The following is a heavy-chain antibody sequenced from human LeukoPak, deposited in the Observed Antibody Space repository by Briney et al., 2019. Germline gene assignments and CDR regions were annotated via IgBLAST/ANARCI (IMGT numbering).Heavy chain of an antibody. Sequence: GGSLRHFCAASGFNLSRYWMSWVRQAPGKELEWVAHIKQDGSEKYYVDSVKGRFTISRDNAQNSLFLQMNSLRAQYTAVYYCARDPPSGYCSGGTCKYFDYWGQGTLVTVSS. CDR2: IKQDGSEK. J-gene: IGHJ4*02. V-gene: IGHV3-7*01. D-gene: IGHD2-15*01. CDR3: ARDPPSGYCSGGTCKYFDY. CDR1: GFNLSRYW.